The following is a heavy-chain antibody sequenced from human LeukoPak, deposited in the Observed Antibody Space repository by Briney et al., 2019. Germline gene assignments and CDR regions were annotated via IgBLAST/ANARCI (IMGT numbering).Heavy chain of an antibody. CDR1: GFPLSGYS. V-gene: IGHV3-21*01. J-gene: IGHJ4*02. CDR3: ARVGYCSSSTCRNYFDY. Sequence: GGSLRLSCAASGFPLSGYSMNWVRQAPGKGLEWVSSISSTTNYIYYADSVKGRFTISRDNARNSLYLQMNILRAEDTAVYYCARVGYCSSSTCRNYFDYWGQGTLVTVSS. D-gene: IGHD2-2*01. CDR2: ISSTTNYI.